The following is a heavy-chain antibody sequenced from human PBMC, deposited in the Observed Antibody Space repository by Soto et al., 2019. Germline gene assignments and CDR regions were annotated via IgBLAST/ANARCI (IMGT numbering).Heavy chain of an antibody. D-gene: IGHD4-17*01. CDR3: AKDPNGDYIGAFDD. J-gene: IGHJ4*02. CDR2: ISRSSSVI. Sequence: EVQLLESGGDLVQPGGSLRLSCVASGFDFSNYAVTWVRQAQGKGREWVSSISRSSSVIYSADSVTGRFIISRDNSKNTLYLQMNSLRAEDTARYYCAKDPNGDYIGAFDDWGQGTLVTVSS. CDR1: GFDFSNYA. V-gene: IGHV3-23*01.